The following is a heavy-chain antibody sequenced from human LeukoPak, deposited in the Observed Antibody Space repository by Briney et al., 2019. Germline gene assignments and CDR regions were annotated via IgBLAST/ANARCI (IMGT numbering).Heavy chain of an antibody. CDR2: TYYRSKWYN. V-gene: IGHV6-1*01. Sequence: PSQTLSLTCAISGDSVSSNSAAWNWIRQSPSRGLEWLGRTYYRSKWYNDYAVSVKSRITINPDTSKNQFSLQLNSVTPEDTAVYYCARDAGSGWRSTYYYYGMDVWGQGTTVTVSS. J-gene: IGHJ6*02. D-gene: IGHD6-19*01. CDR3: ARDAGSGWRSTYYYYGMDV. CDR1: GDSVSSNSAA.